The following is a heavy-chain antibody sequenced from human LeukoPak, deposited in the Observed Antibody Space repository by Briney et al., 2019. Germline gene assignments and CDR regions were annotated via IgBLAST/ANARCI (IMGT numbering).Heavy chain of an antibody. Sequence: GASVKVSCKVSGYTLTELSMHWVRQAPGKGLEWMGGFDPEDGETIYAQKFQGRVTMTEDTSTDTAYMELSSLRSDDTAVYYCARDGYYYDSNGSNWFDPWGQGTLVTVSS. V-gene: IGHV1-24*01. D-gene: IGHD3-22*01. J-gene: IGHJ5*02. CDR3: ARDGYYYDSNGSNWFDP. CDR1: GYTLTELS. CDR2: FDPEDGET.